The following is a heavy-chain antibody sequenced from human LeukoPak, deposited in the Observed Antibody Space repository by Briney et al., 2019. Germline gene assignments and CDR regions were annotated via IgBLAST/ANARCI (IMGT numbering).Heavy chain of an antibody. V-gene: IGHV4-61*01. CDR1: GGSVRSGSYY. CDR3: ARDARYCSGGSCPGGYYYYGMDV. D-gene: IGHD2-15*01. CDR2: IYYSGST. Sequence: SETLSLTCTVSGGSVRSGSYYWSWIRQPPGKELESIGYIYYSGSTNYNPSLKSRVTISVDTSKNQFSLKLSSVTAADTAVYYCARDARYCSGGSCPGGYYYYGMDVWGKGTTVTVSS. J-gene: IGHJ6*04.